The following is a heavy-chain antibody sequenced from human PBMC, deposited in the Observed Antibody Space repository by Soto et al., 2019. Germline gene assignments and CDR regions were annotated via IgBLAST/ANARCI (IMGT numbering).Heavy chain of an antibody. CDR1: GFTFFSYG. CDR3: AKDRAGDIYVAARSGLDY. Sequence: LRLSCAASGFTFFSYGMHWVRQAPGKGLEWVAVISYDGSNKYYGDSVKGRFTISRDNSKNTLYLQMNSLRAEDTAVYYCAKDRAGDIYVAARSGLDYWGQGTLVTVSS. J-gene: IGHJ4*02. D-gene: IGHD3-3*01. CDR2: ISYDGSNK. V-gene: IGHV3-30*18.